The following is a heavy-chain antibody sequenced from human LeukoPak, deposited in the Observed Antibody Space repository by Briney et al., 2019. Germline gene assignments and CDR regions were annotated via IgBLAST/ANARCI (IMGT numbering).Heavy chain of an antibody. CDR1: GFTFSGYT. D-gene: IGHD2-15*01. CDR2: ISNSSTYI. CDR3: AKIRLEESATGY. Sequence: PGGSLRLSCAASGFTFSGYTMTWVRQAPGKGLEWVSSISNSSTYIYYADSVKGRFTISRDNVQNSLYLQMNSLRAEDTAVYYCAKIRLEESATGYWGQGTLVTVSS. V-gene: IGHV3-21*04. J-gene: IGHJ4*02.